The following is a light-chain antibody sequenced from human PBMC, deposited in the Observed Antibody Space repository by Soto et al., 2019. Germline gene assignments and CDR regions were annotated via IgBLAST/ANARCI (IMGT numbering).Light chain of an antibody. V-gene: IGLV3-21*02. CDR3: QVWDSITDHSV. J-gene: IGLJ1*01. Sequence: SYELTQPPSVSVAPGQTASITCGGHNIGSKTVHWYRQTPGQAPVLVVYDDSDRPSGIPERFSGSNSGNTATLTISRVEAGDEADYYCQVWDSITDHSVFGTGTRSPS. CDR1: NIGSKT. CDR2: DDS.